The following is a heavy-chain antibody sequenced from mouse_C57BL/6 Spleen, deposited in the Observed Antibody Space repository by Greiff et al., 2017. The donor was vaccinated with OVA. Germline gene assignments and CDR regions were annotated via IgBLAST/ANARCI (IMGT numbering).Heavy chain of an antibody. V-gene: IGHV1-18*01. Sequence: EVKVVESGPELVKPGASVKIPCKASGYTFTDYNMDWVKQSHGKSLEWIGDINPNNGGTIYNQKFKGKATLTVDKSSSTAYMELRSLTSEDTAVDYCARGGYYYGSSYGAMDYWGQGTSVTVSS. CDR3: ARGGYYYGSSYGAMDY. D-gene: IGHD1-1*01. CDR1: GYTFTDYN. J-gene: IGHJ4*01. CDR2: INPNNGGT.